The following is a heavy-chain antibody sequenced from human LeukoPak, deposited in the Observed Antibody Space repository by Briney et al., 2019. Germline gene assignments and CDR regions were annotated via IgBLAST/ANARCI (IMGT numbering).Heavy chain of an antibody. J-gene: IGHJ4*02. CDR2: INSDGSST. CDR1: GFTFSSYW. V-gene: IGHV3-74*01. CDR3: ARVDYYDSSGYYFDY. Sequence: GGSLRLSCAASGFTFSSYWMHWVRQAPGKGLVWVSRINSDGSSTSYADSVKGRFTISRDNAKNTLYLQMNSLRAEDTAVYYCARVDYYDSSGYYFDYWGQGTLVTVSS. D-gene: IGHD3-22*01.